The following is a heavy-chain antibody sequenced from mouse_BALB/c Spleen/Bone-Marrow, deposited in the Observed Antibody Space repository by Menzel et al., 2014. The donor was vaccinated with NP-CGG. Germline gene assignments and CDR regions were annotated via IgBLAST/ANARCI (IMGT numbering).Heavy chain of an antibody. V-gene: IGHV2-9*02. CDR2: IWAGGST. J-gene: IGHJ3*01. CDR3: AREGSTMITTPFAY. D-gene: IGHD2-4*01. CDR1: GFSLTSYG. Sequence: VMLVESGPGLVAPSQSLSIPCTVSGFSLTSYGLHWVRQPPGKGLEWLGVIWAGGSTNYNSALMSRLSISKDNSKSQVFLKMNSLQTDDTAMYYCAREGSTMITTPFAYWGQGTLVTVSA.